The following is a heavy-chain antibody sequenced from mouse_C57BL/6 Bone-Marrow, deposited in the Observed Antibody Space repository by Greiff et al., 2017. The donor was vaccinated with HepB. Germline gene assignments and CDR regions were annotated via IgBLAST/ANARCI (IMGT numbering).Heavy chain of an antibody. CDR1: GFTFSSYA. CDR2: ISDGGSYT. D-gene: IGHD2-5*01. V-gene: IGHV5-4*03. Sequence: EVNLVESGGGLVKPGGSLKLSCAASGFTFSSYAMSWVRQTPEKRLEWVATISDGGSYTYYPDNVKGRFTISRDNAKNNLYLQMSHLKSEDTAMYYCARGAYYSTYAMDYWGQGTSVTVSS. CDR3: ARGAYYSTYAMDY. J-gene: IGHJ4*01.